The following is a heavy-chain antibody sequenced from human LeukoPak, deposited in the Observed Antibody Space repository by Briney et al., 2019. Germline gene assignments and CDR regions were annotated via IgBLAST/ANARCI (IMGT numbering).Heavy chain of an antibody. D-gene: IGHD1-26*01. J-gene: IGHJ5*02. CDR2: IYYSGST. CDR3: ARGGSYSPWFDP. V-gene: IGHV4-59*01. Sequence: PSQTLSLTCTVSGGSISSYYWSWIRRPPGKGLEWIGYIYYSGSTNYNPSLKSRVTISVDTSKNQFSLKLSSVTAADTAVYYCARGGSYSPWFDPWGQGTLVTVSS. CDR1: GGSISSYY.